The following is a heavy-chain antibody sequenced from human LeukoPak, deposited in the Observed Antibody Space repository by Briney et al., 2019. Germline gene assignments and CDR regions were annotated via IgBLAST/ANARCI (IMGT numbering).Heavy chain of an antibody. V-gene: IGHV1-8*01. CDR1: GYTFTNYE. CDR2: MNPSSGNT. J-gene: IGHJ6*02. D-gene: IGHD3-22*01. CDR3: ARVAYYYDSAGKSLKFFYGMDV. Sequence: ASVNVSCKASGYTFTNYEINWVRQGAGQGLEWLGWMNPSSGNTGYAQKLQGRVTITRDRSISTAYMELSSLRSDDTAVYYCARVAYYYDSAGKSLKFFYGMDVWGQGTTVTVS.